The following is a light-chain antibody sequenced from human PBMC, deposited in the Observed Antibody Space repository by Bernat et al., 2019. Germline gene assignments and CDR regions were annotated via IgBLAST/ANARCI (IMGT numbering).Light chain of an antibody. J-gene: IGLJ3*02. V-gene: IGLV3-21*03. CDR2: DDR. Sequence: SYVLTQPPSVSVAPGKTARLPCGGDKIEDKGGHWYQQKPGQVPVLVVHDDRHRPSGIPERFSGSNSGNTATLTIRSVEPGDEADYYCQVWDSRSDHWVFGGGTQLTVL. CDR3: QVWDSRSDHWV. CDR1: KIEDKG.